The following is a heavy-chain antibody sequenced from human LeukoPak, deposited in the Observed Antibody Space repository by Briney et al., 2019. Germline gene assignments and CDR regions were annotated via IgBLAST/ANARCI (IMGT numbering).Heavy chain of an antibody. V-gene: IGHV4-59*08. Sequence: SETLSPTCTVSGGSISSYYWSWIRQPPGKGLEWIGYIYYSGSTNYNPSLKSRVTISLDTSKNQFSLKLSSVTAADTAVYYCARMTGWSYFYYNMDVWGKGTTVTVSS. J-gene: IGHJ6*03. CDR1: GGSISSYY. D-gene: IGHD6-19*01. CDR2: IYYSGST. CDR3: ARMTGWSYFYYNMDV.